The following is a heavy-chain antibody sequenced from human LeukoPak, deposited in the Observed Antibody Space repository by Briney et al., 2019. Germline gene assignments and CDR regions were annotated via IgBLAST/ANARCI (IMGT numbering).Heavy chain of an antibody. CDR1: GFTFSSYS. Sequence: PGGSLRLSCAASGFTFSSYSMNWVRQAPGKGLEWVSSISSSSSYIYYADSVKGRFTISRDNAKNSLYLQMNSLRAEDTAVYYCAGGSSGDCTNGVSYYYYYYYMDVWGKGTTVTVSS. V-gene: IGHV3-21*01. CDR3: AGGSSGDCTNGVSYYYYYYYMDV. CDR2: ISSSSSYI. J-gene: IGHJ6*03. D-gene: IGHD2-8*01.